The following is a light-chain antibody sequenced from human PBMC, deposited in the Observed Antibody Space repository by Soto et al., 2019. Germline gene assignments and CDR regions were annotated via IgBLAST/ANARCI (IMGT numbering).Light chain of an antibody. V-gene: IGKV2-28*01. CDR3: MQALQTPYT. J-gene: IGKJ2*01. Sequence: DIVMTQSPLSLPVTPGEPASISCRSSQSLLHSNGYNYLDWYLQKPGQSPQLLIYLGSNRASGVYDXXSGSGSGTDFTLKISRVEAEDVGVYYCMQALQTPYTFGQGTKLEIK. CDR2: LGS. CDR1: QSLLHSNGYNY.